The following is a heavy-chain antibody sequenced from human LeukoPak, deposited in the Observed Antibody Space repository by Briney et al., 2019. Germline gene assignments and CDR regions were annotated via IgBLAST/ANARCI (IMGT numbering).Heavy chain of an antibody. CDR1: GYGFFSYW. CDR3: ARRPAGRAGFDL. CDR2: IFPHDSDT. Sequence: PGESLKISCQGSGYGFFSYWSGWVRQMPGKGLEWLGVIFPHDSDTTYSPSFQGQISFSADRSINTAYLQWHSLKASDTAIYYCARRPAGRAGFDLWGQGTLVIVSA. V-gene: IGHV5-51*01. J-gene: IGHJ3*01. D-gene: IGHD2-15*01.